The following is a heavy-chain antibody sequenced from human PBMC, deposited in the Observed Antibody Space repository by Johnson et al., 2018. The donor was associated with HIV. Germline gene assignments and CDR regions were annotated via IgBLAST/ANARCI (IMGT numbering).Heavy chain of an antibody. V-gene: IGHV3-15*01. CDR2: IKSKTDGGTT. CDR1: GFTFITAW. J-gene: IGHJ3*02. D-gene: IGHD3-16*01. CDR3: STDPLYYDYPLGAYDI. Sequence: EQLVESGGGLVKPGGSLRLSCAASGFTFITAWMSWVRQAPGKGLEWVGRIKSKTDGGTTEYAAPVKARFTISRDDSKNTLYLQMNSLKTEDTAVYYCSTDPLYYDYPLGAYDIWGQGTIVTVSS.